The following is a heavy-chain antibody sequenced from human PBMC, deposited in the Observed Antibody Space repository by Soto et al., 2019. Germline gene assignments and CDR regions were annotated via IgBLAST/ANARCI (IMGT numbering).Heavy chain of an antibody. Sequence: EVQLVESGGGLVQPGGSLRLSCAASGFTLSDSYIDWVRQAPGKGLEWVGRSRDRASGYCTIYAASVKGRFATSRNDSNNLVYLEMNSLTTEDTAVYSGVRDTYFSDSSGYTRCFDHWGQGTLVTVSS. CDR2: SRDRASGYCT. D-gene: IGHD3-22*01. V-gene: IGHV3-72*01. CDR3: VRDTYFSDSSGYTRCFDH. J-gene: IGHJ5*02. CDR1: GFTLSDSY.